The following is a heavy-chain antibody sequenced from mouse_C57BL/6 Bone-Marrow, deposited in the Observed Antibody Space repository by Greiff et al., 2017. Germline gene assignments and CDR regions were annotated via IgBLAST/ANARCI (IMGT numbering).Heavy chain of an antibody. V-gene: IGHV6-3*01. Sequence: EVQLVESGGGLVQPGGSMTLSCVASGFTFSNYWMNWVRPSPEKGLEWVAQIRLKSDNHATHYAESVTGRFTISRDDSKSIVYLQMNNLRAEDTGIYYCTGGSCYYAMDDWGQGTSVTVAS. J-gene: IGHJ4*01. D-gene: IGHD1-1*01. CDR3: TGGSCYYAMDD. CDR1: GFTFSNYW. CDR2: IRLKSDNHAT.